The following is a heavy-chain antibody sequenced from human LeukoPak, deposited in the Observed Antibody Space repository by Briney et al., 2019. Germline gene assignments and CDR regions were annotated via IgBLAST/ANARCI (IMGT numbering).Heavy chain of an antibody. D-gene: IGHD2-2*01. CDR3: ARDKVPGDY. V-gene: IGHV4-59*01. CDR1: GGSITSYY. J-gene: IGHJ4*02. CDR2: IYYSGSA. Sequence: TSETLSLTCTVSGGSITSYYWNWIRQPPGKGLEWIGYIYYSGSADYNPSLKSRVTISVDTSKNQFSLKLSSVTAADTAVYYCARDKVPGDYWGQGTLVTVFS.